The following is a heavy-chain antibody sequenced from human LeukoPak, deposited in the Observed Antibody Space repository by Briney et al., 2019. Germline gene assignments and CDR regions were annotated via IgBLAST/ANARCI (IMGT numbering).Heavy chain of an antibody. D-gene: IGHD3-22*01. CDR1: GYSFTSYW. CDR2: VYPGDSDT. CDR3: ATSHRGGYSPSWFDP. Sequence: PGESLKISCKGSGYSFTSYWIGWVRQVPGKGLEWMGIVYPGDSDTRYSPSFQGQVTISADKSISTAYLQWSSLKASDTAMYYCATSHRGGYSPSWFDPWGQGTLVTVSS. V-gene: IGHV5-51*01. J-gene: IGHJ5*02.